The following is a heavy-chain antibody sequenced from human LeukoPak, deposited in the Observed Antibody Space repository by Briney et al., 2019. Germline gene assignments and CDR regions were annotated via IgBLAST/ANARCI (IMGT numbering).Heavy chain of an antibody. V-gene: IGHV3-23*01. CDR2: ISGSGGST. J-gene: IGHJ4*02. CDR1: GFTFSSYA. Sequence: GGSLRLSCAASGFTFSSYAMSWVRQAPGKGLEWVSAISGSGGSTYYADSVKGRFTISRDNSKNTLYLQMNSLRAEDTAVYYCAKDLEPYPYPGIAVAGSFDYWGQGTLVTVSS. CDR3: AKDLEPYPYPGIAVAGSFDY. D-gene: IGHD6-19*01.